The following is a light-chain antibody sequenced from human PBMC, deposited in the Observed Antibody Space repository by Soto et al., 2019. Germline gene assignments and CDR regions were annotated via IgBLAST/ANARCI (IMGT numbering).Light chain of an antibody. CDR1: QSVGSSY. CDR2: GAS. CDR3: QQYGSSPPWT. V-gene: IGKV3-20*01. Sequence: EIVLTQSPGPLSLSPGERATLSCRASQSVGSSYLAWYQQKPGQAPRLLIYGASSRATGIPDRFSGSGSGTDFTLTISRLEPEDFAVYYCQQYGSSPPWTFGQGTKVEIK. J-gene: IGKJ1*01.